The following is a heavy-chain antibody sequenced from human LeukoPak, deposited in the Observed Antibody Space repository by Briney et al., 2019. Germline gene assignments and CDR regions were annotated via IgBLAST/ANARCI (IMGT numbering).Heavy chain of an antibody. Sequence: PSETLSLTCTVSGGSISSYYWSWIRRPPGKGLEWIGYMYYRGNTNYDPSLKSRVTISIDTPNNQFSLKLSSVTAADTAVYYCARDSGTTGEVKFDPWGQGTLVTVSS. CDR2: MYYRGNT. J-gene: IGHJ5*02. CDR3: ARDSGTTGEVKFDP. D-gene: IGHD3-10*01. V-gene: IGHV4-59*01. CDR1: GGSISSYY.